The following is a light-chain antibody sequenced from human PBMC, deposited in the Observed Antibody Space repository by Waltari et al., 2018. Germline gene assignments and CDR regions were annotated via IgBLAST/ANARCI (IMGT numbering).Light chain of an antibody. CDR3: QQYNTYPTT. J-gene: IGKJ1*01. CDR2: KAS. Sequence: DFQITQPPSTLSASAGGSVPITVRASQSISSWLAWYQQKPGKAPKLLIYKASSLESGVPSRFSGSGSGTEFTLTISSLQPDDFATYYCQQYNTYPTTFGQGTKVEIK. V-gene: IGKV1-5*03. CDR1: QSISSW.